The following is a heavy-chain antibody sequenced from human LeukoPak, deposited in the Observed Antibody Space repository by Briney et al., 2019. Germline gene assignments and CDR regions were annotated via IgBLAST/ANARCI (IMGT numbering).Heavy chain of an antibody. J-gene: IGHJ4*02. CDR1: GYTFTGYY. V-gene: IGHV1-2*02. CDR2: MNPNSGGT. CDR3: ARDRGVGATLYYFDY. Sequence: ASVKVSCKASGYTFTGYYMHWVRQAPGQGLEWMGWMNPNSGGTNYAQKFRGRVTMTRDTSISTAYMELSRLRSDDTAVYYCARDRGVGATLYYFDYWGQGTLVTVSS. D-gene: IGHD1-26*01.